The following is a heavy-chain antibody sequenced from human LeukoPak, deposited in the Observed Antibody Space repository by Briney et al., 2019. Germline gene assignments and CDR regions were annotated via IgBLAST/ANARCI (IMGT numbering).Heavy chain of an antibody. CDR3: AREGTVVKAAMYYFDY. CDR1: GDSVSCNSAA. CDR2: TYYRSKWYN. D-gene: IGHD4-23*01. V-gene: IGHV6-1*01. J-gene: IGHJ4*02. Sequence: SQTLSLTCAISGDSVSCNSAAWNWIRQSPSRGLEWLGRTYYRSKWYNDYAVSVKSRITINPDTSKNQFSLQLNSVTPEDTAVYYCAREGTVVKAAMYYFDYWGQGTLVTVSS.